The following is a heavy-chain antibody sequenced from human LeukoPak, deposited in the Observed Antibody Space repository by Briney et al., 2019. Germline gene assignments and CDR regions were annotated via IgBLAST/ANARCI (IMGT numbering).Heavy chain of an antibody. D-gene: IGHD1-26*01. CDR1: GYTFTNCG. CDR2: ISTYSGNT. V-gene: IGHV1-18*01. Sequence: GASVKVSCKASGYTFTNCGVSWVRQAPGQGLEWMGWISTYSGNTNYAQNLQGRVTMTTDTSTSTAYMELRSLRSDDTAVYYCARGSYYVYWGQGTLVTVSS. J-gene: IGHJ4*02. CDR3: ARGSYYVY.